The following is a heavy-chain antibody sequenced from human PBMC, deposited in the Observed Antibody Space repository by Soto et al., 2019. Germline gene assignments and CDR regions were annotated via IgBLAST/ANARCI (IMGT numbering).Heavy chain of an antibody. D-gene: IGHD2-15*01. J-gene: IGHJ3*01. V-gene: IGHV1-8*01. Sequence: QVQLVQSGAEVKKPGASVKVSCKASGYTFTSYDINWVRQATGQGLEWMGWMNPNSGNTGYAQKFQGRVTMTRNTSISTSYMELSSLRSEDTAVYYCASCVVVAATAGGDAFDLWGQGTMVTVSS. CDR3: ASCVVVAATAGGDAFDL. CDR1: GYTFTSYD. CDR2: MNPNSGNT.